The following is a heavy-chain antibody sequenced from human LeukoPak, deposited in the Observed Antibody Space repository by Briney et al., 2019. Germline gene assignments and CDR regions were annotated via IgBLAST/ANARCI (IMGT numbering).Heavy chain of an antibody. CDR3: ARDYYYDMNWFDP. CDR2: IKQDGSEK. Sequence: PGGSLRLSCAASGFTFSSYWTSWVRQAPGKGLEWVANIKQDGSEKYYVDSVKGRFTISRDNAKNSLYLQMNSLRAEDTAVYYCARDYYYDMNWFDPWGQGTLVTVSS. V-gene: IGHV3-7*01. D-gene: IGHD3-22*01. CDR1: GFTFSSYW. J-gene: IGHJ5*02.